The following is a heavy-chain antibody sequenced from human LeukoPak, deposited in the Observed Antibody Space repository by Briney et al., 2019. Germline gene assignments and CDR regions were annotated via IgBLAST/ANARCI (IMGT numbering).Heavy chain of an antibody. Sequence: SETLSLTCTVSGGSISGYYWSWIRQPPGKGLEWIGYIYYSGSTNYNPSLKSRVTMSVDTSKNQFSLKLSSVTAADTAVYYCARVRWLNAYYHYYYMDVWGKGTTVTVSS. CDR2: IYYSGST. CDR3: ARVRWLNAYYHYYYMDV. CDR1: GGSISGYY. D-gene: IGHD3-22*01. J-gene: IGHJ6*03. V-gene: IGHV4-59*08.